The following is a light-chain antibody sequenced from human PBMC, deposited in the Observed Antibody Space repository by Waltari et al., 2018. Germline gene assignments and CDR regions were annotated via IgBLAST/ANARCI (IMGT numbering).Light chain of an antibody. CDR3: QQTSSWPLT. CDR2: DTS. CDR1: QSVSIN. V-gene: IGKV3-11*01. J-gene: IGKJ4*01. Sequence: EIVLTQSPATLSLSPGTRATLSCRASQSVSINLGWYQQKLGQPPRLLIYDTSNRATGIPDRFSASGFGTDFTLTISSLEPEDFAVYFCQQTSSWPLTFGGGTKVEIK.